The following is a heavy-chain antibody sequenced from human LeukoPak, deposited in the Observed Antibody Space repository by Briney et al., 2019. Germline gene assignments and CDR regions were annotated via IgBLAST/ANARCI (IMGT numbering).Heavy chain of an antibody. V-gene: IGHV4-39*01. Sequence: WVRQPPGKGLEWIGSIYYSGSTYYNPSLKSRVTISVDTSKNQFSLKLSSVTAADTAVYYCAIRGYILDYWGQGTLVTVSS. D-gene: IGHD5-18*01. CDR3: AIRGYILDY. CDR2: IYYSGST. J-gene: IGHJ4*02.